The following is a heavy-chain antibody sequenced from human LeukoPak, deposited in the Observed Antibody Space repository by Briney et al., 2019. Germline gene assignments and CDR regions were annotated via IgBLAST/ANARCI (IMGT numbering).Heavy chain of an antibody. Sequence: PGGSLTLSCAASGFTFSSYGMNWVRQAPGKGLEWVSSISSSSSYIYYADSVKGRFTISRDNAKNSLYLQMNSLRAEDTAVYYCARDSSIAARPYYMDVWGKGTTVTVSS. CDR3: ARDSSIAARPYYMDV. D-gene: IGHD6-6*01. V-gene: IGHV3-21*01. J-gene: IGHJ6*03. CDR1: GFTFSSYG. CDR2: ISSSSSYI.